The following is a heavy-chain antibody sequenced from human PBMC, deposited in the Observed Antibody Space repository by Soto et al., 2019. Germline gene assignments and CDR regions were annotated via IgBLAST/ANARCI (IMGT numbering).Heavy chain of an antibody. CDR3: ARGPGSKKVPAAMGYYYYGMDV. D-gene: IGHD2-2*01. CDR2: ISWDGGST. Sequence: GGSLRLSCEASGFTFDDYTMHWVRQAPGKGLEWVSLISWDGGSTYYADSVKGRFTISRDNSKNSLYLQMNSLRTEDTALYYCARGPGSKKVPAAMGYYYYGMDVWGQGTTVTVSS. CDR1: GFTFDDYT. V-gene: IGHV3-43*01. J-gene: IGHJ6*02.